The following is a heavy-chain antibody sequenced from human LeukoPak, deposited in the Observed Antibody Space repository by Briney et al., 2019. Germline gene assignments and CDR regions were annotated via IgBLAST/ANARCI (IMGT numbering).Heavy chain of an antibody. CDR1: GFTVSSNY. V-gene: IGHV3-23*01. CDR3: AELGITMIGGV. CDR2: LSTSTTRT. J-gene: IGHJ6*04. Sequence: PGGSLRLSCAASGFTVSSNYMSWVRQAPGKGLEWVSTLSTSTTRTYYADSVKGRFTISRDNSKRTLYLQMNSLRAEDTAVYYCAELGITMIGGVWGKGTTVTISS. D-gene: IGHD3-10*02.